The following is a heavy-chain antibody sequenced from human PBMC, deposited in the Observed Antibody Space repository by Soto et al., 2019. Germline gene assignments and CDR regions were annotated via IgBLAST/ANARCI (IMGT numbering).Heavy chain of an antibody. CDR1: GFTFSSYS. D-gene: IGHD3-10*01. Sequence: GGSLRLSCAASGFTFSSYSMNWVRQAPGKGLEWVSSISSSSSYIYYADSVKGRFTISRDNAKNSLYLQMNSLRAEDTAVYYCERELLWFGADWFDPWGQGTLVTVSS. CDR3: ERELLWFGADWFDP. CDR2: ISSSSSYI. V-gene: IGHV3-21*01. J-gene: IGHJ5*02.